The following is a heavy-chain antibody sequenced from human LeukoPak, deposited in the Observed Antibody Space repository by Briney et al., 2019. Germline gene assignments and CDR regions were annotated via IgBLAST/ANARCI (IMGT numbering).Heavy chain of an antibody. CDR3: ASDIVVVPAATHYYYYGMDV. V-gene: IGHV3-23*01. CDR2: IIDVGGT. CDR1: GSTLTEHA. D-gene: IGHD2-2*01. Sequence: GGSLRLSCAVSGSTLTEHAWSWVRQAPGEGLEWVSGIIDVGGTYYADSVKGRFTISRDSSKNTLYLQMNSLRAEDTAVYYCASDIVVVPAATHYYYYGMDVWGQGTTVTVSS. J-gene: IGHJ6*02.